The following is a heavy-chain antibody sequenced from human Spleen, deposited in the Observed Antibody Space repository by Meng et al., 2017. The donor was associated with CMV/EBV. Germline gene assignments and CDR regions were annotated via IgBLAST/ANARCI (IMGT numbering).Heavy chain of an antibody. CDR3: ARAGDIAARPLDY. CDR1: GYTFTSYA. J-gene: IGHJ4*02. D-gene: IGHD6-6*01. V-gene: IGHV1-18*01. Sequence: ASVKVSCKASGYTFTSYAINWVRQAPGQGLEWMGWISGYNGNTNYAQKVQGRVTMTTDTSTSTAYMELRSLRFDDTAVYYCARAGDIAARPLDYWGQGTLVAVSS. CDR2: ISGYNGNT.